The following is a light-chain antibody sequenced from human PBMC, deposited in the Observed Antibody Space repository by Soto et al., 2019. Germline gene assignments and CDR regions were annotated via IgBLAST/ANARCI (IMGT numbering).Light chain of an antibody. CDR2: DAS. Sequence: EIVLTQAPATLSVYPGERTTLSCRASQSVDTSLAWYQQKPGQAPRLLIYDASNRATGIPARFSGSGSGTDFTLTISSLEPEDFAVYYCQQRSNWITFGQGGVPEIK. J-gene: IGKJ5*01. CDR3: QQRSNWIT. V-gene: IGKV3-11*01. CDR1: QSVDTS.